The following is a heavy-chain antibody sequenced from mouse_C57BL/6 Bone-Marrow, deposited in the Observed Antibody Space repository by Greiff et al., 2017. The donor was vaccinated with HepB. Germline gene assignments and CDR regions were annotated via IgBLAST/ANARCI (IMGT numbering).Heavy chain of an antibody. J-gene: IGHJ2*01. CDR2: INPNNGGT. Sequence: EVQLQQSGPELVKPGASVKMSCKASGYTFTDYNMHWVKQSHGKSLEWIGYINPNNGGTSYNQKFKGKATLTVNKSSSTAYMELRSLTSEDSAVYYCARNYYGRAPHVDYWGQGTTLTVSS. CDR3: ARNYYGRAPHVDY. V-gene: IGHV1-22*01. D-gene: IGHD1-1*01. CDR1: GYTFTDYN.